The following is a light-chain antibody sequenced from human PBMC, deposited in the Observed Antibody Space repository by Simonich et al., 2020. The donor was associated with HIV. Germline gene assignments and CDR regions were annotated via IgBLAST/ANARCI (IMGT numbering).Light chain of an antibody. V-gene: IGKV1-5*03. J-gene: IGKJ2*01. CDR3: LQYNGFFLYT. CDR1: QSISRW. Sequence: DIQMTQSPSTLSASVGDRVTTTCRASQSISRWLDWYKQKPGKDPKLLIYKASSLESGVPSRFSGSGSGTEFTLTISSLQPDDFATYYCLQYNGFFLYTFGQGTKLESK. CDR2: KAS.